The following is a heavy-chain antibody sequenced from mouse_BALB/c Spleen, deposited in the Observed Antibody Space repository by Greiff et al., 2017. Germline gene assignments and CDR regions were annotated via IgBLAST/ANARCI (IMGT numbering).Heavy chain of an antibody. CDR1: GFAFSSYD. J-gene: IGHJ2*01. Sequence: DVKLVESGGGLVKPGGSLKLSCAASGFAFSSYDMSWVRQTPEKRLEWVAYISSGGGSTYYPDTVKGRFTISRDNAKNTLYLQMSSLKSEDTAMYYCARHLRNYFDYWGQGTTLTVSS. V-gene: IGHV5-12-1*01. CDR3: ARHLRNYFDY. CDR2: ISSGGGST.